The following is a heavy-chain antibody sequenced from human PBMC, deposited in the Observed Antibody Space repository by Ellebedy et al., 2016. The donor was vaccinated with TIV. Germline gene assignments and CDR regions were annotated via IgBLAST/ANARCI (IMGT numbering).Heavy chain of an antibody. CDR2: IYPDDSDV. J-gene: IGHJ4*02. V-gene: IGHV5-51*01. Sequence: KVSCKGSGYSFTNYWIGWVRQMPGKGLEWMGIIYPDDSDVGYNPSFQGQVNISADKSISTAYLQWSSLKASDTAMYYCAIWDYGGHLGYWGQGTLVTVSS. CDR3: AIWDYGGHLGY. D-gene: IGHD4-23*01. CDR1: GYSFTNYW.